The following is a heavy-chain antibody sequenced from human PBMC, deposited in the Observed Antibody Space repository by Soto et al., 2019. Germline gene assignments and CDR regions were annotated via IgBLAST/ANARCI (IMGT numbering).Heavy chain of an antibody. J-gene: IGHJ5*02. V-gene: IGHV4-4*02. CDR2: ISHYGNT. Sequence: QVQLQESGPGLVEPSGILSLTCGVSGGSMRNDDWWSWVRQTPGKGLEWIGEISHYGNTNYNPSLKSRVTMSIDTSKNQFFLKVRSLTAAATAMYYCARNGDCTSGICYVGWFDPWGQGTLVSVSS. D-gene: IGHD2-2*01. CDR3: ARNGDCTSGICYVGWFDP. CDR1: GGSMRNDDW.